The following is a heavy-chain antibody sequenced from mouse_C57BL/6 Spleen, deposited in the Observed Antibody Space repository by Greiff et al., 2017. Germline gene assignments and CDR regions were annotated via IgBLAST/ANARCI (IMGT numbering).Heavy chain of an antibody. V-gene: IGHV5-6*01. J-gene: IGHJ2*01. CDR3: ARQTTQDYFDD. CDR1: GFTFSSYG. D-gene: IGHD1-1*01. Sequence: EVMLVESGGDLVKPGGSLKLSCAASGFTFSSYGMSWVRQTPDKRLEWVATISSGGSYTYYPDSVKGRFTISRDNAKNTLYLQMRSLKSEDTAMYYCARQTTQDYFDDWGQGTTLTVSS. CDR2: ISSGGSYT.